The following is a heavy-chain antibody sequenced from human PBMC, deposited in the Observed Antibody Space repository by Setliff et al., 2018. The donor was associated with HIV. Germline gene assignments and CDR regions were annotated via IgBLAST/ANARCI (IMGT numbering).Heavy chain of an antibody. CDR1: GYSISSGFY. CDR3: ARRTSWGDAFDI. V-gene: IGHV4-38-2*02. J-gene: IGHJ3*02. CDR2: IFHSGNT. Sequence: SETLSLTCNVSGYSISSGFYWGWIRQPPGKGLEWIGNIFHSGNTDQNPSLKSRVTMSVETSENQFSLRLNSVTAADTAVYHCARRTSWGDAFDIWGRGTRVTVSS. D-gene: IGHD3-16*01.